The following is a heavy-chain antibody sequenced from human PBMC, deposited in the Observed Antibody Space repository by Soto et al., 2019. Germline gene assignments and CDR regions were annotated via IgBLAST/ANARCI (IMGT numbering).Heavy chain of an antibody. V-gene: IGHV4-59*01. Sequence: QVQLQESGPGLVKPSETLSLTCTVSGGSISSYYWSWIRQPPGKGLEWIGYIYYSGSTNYNPSLKSRVIISAETSTNQFSLKLSSVTAAGTPAYCSARCDGACDALDYWGQGTLVTVSS. CDR1: GGSISSYY. D-gene: IGHD2-21*01. CDR2: IYYSGST. J-gene: IGHJ4*02. CDR3: ARCDGACDALDY.